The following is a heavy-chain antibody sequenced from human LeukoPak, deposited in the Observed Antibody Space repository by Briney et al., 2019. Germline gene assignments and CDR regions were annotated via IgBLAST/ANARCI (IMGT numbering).Heavy chain of an antibody. CDR2: INHSGST. CDR3: ARAAEDYDYVWGSYRSDHFDY. J-gene: IGHJ4*02. Sequence: SETLSLTCAVHGGSFSGYYWSWIRQPPGKGLEWIGEINHSGSTNYNPSLKSRVTISVDTSKNQFSLKLSSVTAADTAVYYCARAAEDYDYVWGSYRSDHFDYWGQGTLVTVSS. D-gene: IGHD3-16*02. V-gene: IGHV4-34*01. CDR1: GGSFSGYY.